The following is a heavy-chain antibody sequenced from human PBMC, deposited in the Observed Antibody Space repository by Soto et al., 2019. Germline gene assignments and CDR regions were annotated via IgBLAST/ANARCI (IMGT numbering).Heavy chain of an antibody. CDR2: ISAYDGNT. V-gene: IGHV1-18*01. Sequence: QVQRMQSGAEVKKPGASVKVSCKASGYTFNYYCYIWVRQAPGQGLEWMGWISAYDGNTHYAQRFQGRVTMTTDTSTTTAYMELRSLRSDDTAVYYCARKGKGAPVDYWGQGTLVTVSS. CDR1: GYTFNYYC. CDR3: ARKGKGAPVDY. D-gene: IGHD6-13*01. J-gene: IGHJ4*02.